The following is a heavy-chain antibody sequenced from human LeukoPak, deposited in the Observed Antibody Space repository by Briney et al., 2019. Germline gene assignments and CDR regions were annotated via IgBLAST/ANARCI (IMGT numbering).Heavy chain of an antibody. V-gene: IGHV3-64D*06. CDR2: ISSNGDST. CDR3: VKPQYSTGWLGY. J-gene: IGHJ4*02. Sequence: GGSLRLSCSASGFTFSDSLMHWVRQAPGKGLRYVSAISSNGDSTYYADSVKGRFTISRDNSKNTLYLQMSSLRPEDTAVYYCVKPQYSTGWLGYWGQGTLVTVSS. CDR1: GFTFSDSL. D-gene: IGHD6-19*01.